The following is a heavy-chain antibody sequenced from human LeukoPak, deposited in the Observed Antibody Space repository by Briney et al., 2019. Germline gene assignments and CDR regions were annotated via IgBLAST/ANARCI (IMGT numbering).Heavy chain of an antibody. CDR2: IHYSGST. Sequence: SGTLSLTCTVSGGSISSSGYYWGWIRQPPGKGLEWIGNIHYSGSTYYNPSLKSRVTISVDTSKNHFSLNLSSVTAADTAVYYCARQRSYYDSYAYSDFWGQGTLVTVSS. CDR1: GGSISSSGYY. J-gene: IGHJ4*02. CDR3: ARQRSYYDSYAYSDF. V-gene: IGHV4-39*01. D-gene: IGHD3-22*01.